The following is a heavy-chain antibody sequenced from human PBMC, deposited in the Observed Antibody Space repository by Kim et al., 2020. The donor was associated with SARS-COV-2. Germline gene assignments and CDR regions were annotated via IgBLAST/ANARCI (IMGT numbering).Heavy chain of an antibody. V-gene: IGHV5-51*01. D-gene: IGHD3-10*01. CDR1: GYSFTSYW. J-gene: IGHJ5*02. Sequence: GESLKISCKGSGYSFTSYWIGWVRQMPGKGLEWMGIIYPGDSDTRYSPSFQGQVTISADKSISTAYLQWSSLKASDTAMYYCARVRGGDYYGVEWFDPWGQGTLVTVSS. CDR2: IYPGDSDT. CDR3: ARVRGGDYYGVEWFDP.